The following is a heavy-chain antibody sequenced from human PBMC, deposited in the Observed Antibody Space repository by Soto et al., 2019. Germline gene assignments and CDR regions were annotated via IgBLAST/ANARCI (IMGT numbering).Heavy chain of an antibody. CDR2: IYYSGST. CDR1: GGSISSGDYY. J-gene: IGHJ3*02. Sequence: SETLSLTCTVSGGSISSGDYYWSWIRQPPGKGLEWIGYIYYSGSTSYNPSLKSRVTISVDTSRNQFSLKLSSVTAADTAVDYCAGRRDVFDSWGQGTMVTVSS. CDR3: AGRRDVFDS. V-gene: IGHV4-30-4*01.